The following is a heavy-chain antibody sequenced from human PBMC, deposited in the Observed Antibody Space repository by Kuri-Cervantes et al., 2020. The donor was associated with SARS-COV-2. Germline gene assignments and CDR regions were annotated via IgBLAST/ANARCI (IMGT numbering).Heavy chain of an antibody. CDR2: MKRDGSEK. V-gene: IGHV3-7*01. J-gene: IGHJ5*02. Sequence: GGSLRLSCAASGFPFSSDRMTWVRKAPGKGLEWLASMKRDGSEKYYVDTVKGRFTMSRDNAKNSLDLQMNTLRPDDAAVYYCARVIRGVSVHWFDPWGQGTLVTVSS. CDR3: ARVIRGVSVHWFDP. CDR1: GFPFSSDR. D-gene: IGHD3-10*01.